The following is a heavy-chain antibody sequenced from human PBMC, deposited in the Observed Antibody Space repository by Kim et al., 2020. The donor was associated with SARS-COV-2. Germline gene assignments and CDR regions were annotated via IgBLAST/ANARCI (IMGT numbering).Heavy chain of an antibody. D-gene: IGHD2-8*01. V-gene: IGHV4-34*01. Sequence: SETLSLICAVYGGSFSGYYWSWIRQPPGKGLEWIGEINHSGSTNYNPSLKSRVTISVDTSKNQFSLKLSSVTAADTAVYYCARGRSQYCTNGVCYRRYFDYWGQGTLVTVSS. CDR3: ARGRSQYCTNGVCYRRYFDY. J-gene: IGHJ4*02. CDR2: INHSGST. CDR1: GGSFSGYY.